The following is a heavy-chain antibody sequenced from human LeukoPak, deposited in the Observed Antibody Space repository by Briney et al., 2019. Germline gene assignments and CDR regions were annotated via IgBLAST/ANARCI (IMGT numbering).Heavy chain of an antibody. CDR3: ARAPASEEGEWLLWSPNYYYYMDV. V-gene: IGHV3-30-3*01. CDR2: ISYDGSNK. CDR1: GFTFSSYA. J-gene: IGHJ6*03. Sequence: GGSLRLSCAASGFTFSSYAMHWVRQAPGKGLEWVAVISYDGSNKYYADSVKGRFTISRDNSKNTLYLQMNSLRAEDTAVYYCARAPASEEGEWLLWSPNYYYYMDVWGKGTTVTVSS. D-gene: IGHD3-3*01.